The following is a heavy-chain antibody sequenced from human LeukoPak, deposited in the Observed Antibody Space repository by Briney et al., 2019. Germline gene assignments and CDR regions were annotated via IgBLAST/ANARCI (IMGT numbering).Heavy chain of an antibody. J-gene: IGHJ4*02. CDR2: IYYSGST. V-gene: IGHV4-59*01. Sequence: SETLSLTCTVSGGSISSYYWSWIRQPPGKGLEWIGYIYYSGSTNYNPSLKSRVTISVDTSKNQFSLKLSSVTAADTAVYYCARVRGGYDYRAYFDYWGQGTLVTVSS. CDR1: GGSISSYY. D-gene: IGHD5-12*01. CDR3: ARVRGGYDYRAYFDY.